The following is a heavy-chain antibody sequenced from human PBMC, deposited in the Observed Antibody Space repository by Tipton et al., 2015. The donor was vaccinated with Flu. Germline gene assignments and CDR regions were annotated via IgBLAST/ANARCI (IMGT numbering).Heavy chain of an antibody. CDR1: GGSIGGYY. D-gene: IGHD6-19*01. Sequence: TLSLTCTVSGGSIGGYYWTWIRQPPGKGLEWIGYIYYRGSTYYNPSLKSRVTISVDTSKNQISLKLISVTTADTAIYYCARVKSYNSGWYFDLWGRGTLVTVSS. J-gene: IGHJ2*01. CDR3: ARVKSYNSGWYFDL. V-gene: IGHV4-59*01. CDR2: IYYRGST.